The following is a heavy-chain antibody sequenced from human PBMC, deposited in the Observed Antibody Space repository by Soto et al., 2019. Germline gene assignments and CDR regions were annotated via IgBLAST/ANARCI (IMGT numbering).Heavy chain of an antibody. V-gene: IGHV3-21*01. CDR3: AREDGVVGSSSAFDH. Sequence: XGALIVSCFFSGFTFSTYTMNWVRQAPGKGLEWVSSINGRSNYVYYADSVKGRFTISRDNAKNSLYLQMNRLRAEDTAIYYCAREDGVVGSSSAFDHWGLGTLVTVS. D-gene: IGHD1-26*01. J-gene: IGHJ4*02. CDR1: GFTFSTYT. CDR2: INGRSNYV.